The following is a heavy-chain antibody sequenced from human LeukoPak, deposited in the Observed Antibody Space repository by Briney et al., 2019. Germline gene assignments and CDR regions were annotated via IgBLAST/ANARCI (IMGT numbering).Heavy chain of an antibody. V-gene: IGHV1-46*01. CDR3: ARDATVIIPKNYFDP. D-gene: IGHD4-17*01. CDR2: INPSGGTT. Sequence: ASVKVSCKASGYTFTAYYVHWVRQAPGQGLEWRGIINPSGGTTSYAQKFQGRITMTRDTSTSTVYMELSSLRSEDTAVYYCARDATVIIPKNYFDPWGQGTLVTVSS. CDR1: GYTFTAYY. J-gene: IGHJ5*02.